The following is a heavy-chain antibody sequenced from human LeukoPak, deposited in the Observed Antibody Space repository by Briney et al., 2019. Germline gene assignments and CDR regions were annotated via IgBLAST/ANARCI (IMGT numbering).Heavy chain of an antibody. D-gene: IGHD1-1*01. Sequence: GGSLRLSCAASGFAFTKAWMSWVRQAPGKGLEWVGRIKSKANGETTDYAAPVRGRFTISRDDSKNTVYLQMNSLKTEDTGVYYCTTNAAVGTWEIFDYWGQGTLVTVSS. V-gene: IGHV3-15*01. CDR2: IKSKANGETT. J-gene: IGHJ4*02. CDR3: TTNAAVGTWEIFDY. CDR1: GFAFTKAW.